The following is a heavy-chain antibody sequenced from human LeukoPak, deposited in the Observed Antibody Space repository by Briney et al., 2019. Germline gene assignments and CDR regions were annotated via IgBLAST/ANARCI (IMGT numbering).Heavy chain of an antibody. D-gene: IGHD3-22*01. CDR1: GGTFSSYA. Sequence: SVKVSCKASGGTFSSYAISWVRQAPGQGLEWMGGIIPIFGTANYAQTFQGRVKITTDESTSTAYMELSSLRSEDTAVYYCARTAETIYYYDSSGYEPTFDYWGQGTLVTVSS. CDR2: IIPIFGTA. CDR3: ARTAETIYYYDSSGYEPTFDY. V-gene: IGHV1-69*05. J-gene: IGHJ4*02.